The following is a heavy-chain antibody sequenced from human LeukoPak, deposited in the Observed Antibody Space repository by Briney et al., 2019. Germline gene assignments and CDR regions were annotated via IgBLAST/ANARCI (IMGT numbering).Heavy chain of an antibody. CDR1: GFTFSSCA. CDR2: ISGSGGST. D-gene: IGHD3-10*01. J-gene: IGHJ4*02. Sequence: PGGSLRLSCAASGFTFSSCAMSWVRQAPGKGLEWVSAISGSGGSTYYADSVKGRFTISRDNSKNTLYLQMNSLRAEDTAVYYCAKDLNSITMVRGVIITPYVFDYWGQGTLVTVSS. CDR3: AKDLNSITMVRGVIITPYVFDY. V-gene: IGHV3-23*01.